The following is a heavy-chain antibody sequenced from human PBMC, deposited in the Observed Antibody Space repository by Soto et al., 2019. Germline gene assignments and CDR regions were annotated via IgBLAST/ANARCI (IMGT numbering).Heavy chain of an antibody. D-gene: IGHD6-19*01. CDR2: IYYSGST. CDR1: GGSISSYY. Sequence: LSLTCTVSGGSISSYYWSWIRQPPGKGLEWIGYIYYSGSTNYNPSPKSRVTISVDTSKNQFSLKLSSVTAADTAVYYCARQQWPPLVDPWGQGTLVTVSS. CDR3: ARQQWPPLVDP. V-gene: IGHV4-59*01. J-gene: IGHJ5*02.